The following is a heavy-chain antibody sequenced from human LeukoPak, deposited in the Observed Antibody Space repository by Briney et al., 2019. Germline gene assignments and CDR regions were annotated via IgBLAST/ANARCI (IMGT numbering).Heavy chain of an antibody. CDR1: GFTFSSYA. CDR3: ARDRRDGYNYEYFQH. D-gene: IGHD5-24*01. Sequence: GRSLRLSCAASGFTFSSYAMHWVRQAPGKGLEWVAVISYGGSNKYYADSVKGRFTISRDNSKNTLYLQMNSLRAEDTAVYYCARDRRDGYNYEYFQHWGQGTLVTVSS. V-gene: IGHV3-30*01. J-gene: IGHJ1*01. CDR2: ISYGGSNK.